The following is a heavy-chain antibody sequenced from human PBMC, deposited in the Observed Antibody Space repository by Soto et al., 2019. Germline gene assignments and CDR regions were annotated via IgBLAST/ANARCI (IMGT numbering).Heavy chain of an antibody. D-gene: IGHD2-8*02. CDR1: GGSISSGGYS. V-gene: IGHV4-30-2*01. Sequence: SETLSLTCAVSGGSISSGGYSWSWIRQPPGKGLEWIGYIYHSGSTYYNTSLKSRVTISVDRSKNQFSLKLSSVTAADTAVYYCANDTGGGLEYWGQGTLVTVSS. CDR3: ANDTGGGLEY. J-gene: IGHJ4*02. CDR2: IYHSGST.